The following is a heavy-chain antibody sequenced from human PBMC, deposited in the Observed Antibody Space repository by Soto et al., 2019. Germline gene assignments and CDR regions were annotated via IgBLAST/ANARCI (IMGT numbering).Heavy chain of an antibody. J-gene: IGHJ6*02. CDR1: GGSITCGGYS. V-gene: IGHV4-30-2*06. Sequence: QLQLQESGSGLVKPSQTLSLTCTVSGGSITCGGYSWTWIRQSPGKGLEWIGYTYQSGSAYCNPSPKSRVTISVDRAKTQFSLNLTSVTAADTAVYYCARDYYGMDVWGQGTTVTVSS. CDR2: TYQSGSA. CDR3: ARDYYGMDV.